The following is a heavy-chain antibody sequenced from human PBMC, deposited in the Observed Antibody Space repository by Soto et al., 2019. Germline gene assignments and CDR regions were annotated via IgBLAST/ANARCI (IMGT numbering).Heavy chain of an antibody. CDR1: GGLFSSYP. CDR2: IIPVLQTA. J-gene: IGHJ4*02. CDR3: ARGGSGYTWFNEF. V-gene: IGHV1-69*01. D-gene: IGHD3-22*01. Sequence: EQLVQSGAVVKKPGPSVKLSCKASGGLFSSYPISWVRQVPGQGLEWMGGIIPVLQTAYYTQRFQGRVTITADESTNTAYMELSSLGSEDTAIYYCARGGSGYTWFNEFWRQGTLVTASS.